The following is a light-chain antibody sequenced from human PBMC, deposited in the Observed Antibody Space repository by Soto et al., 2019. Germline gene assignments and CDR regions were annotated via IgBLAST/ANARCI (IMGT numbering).Light chain of an antibody. CDR1: QTVRNTY. J-gene: IGKJ4*01. Sequence: EFVLTQSPGTLSLSPGERATLSCRASQTVRNTYLAWYQQKPGQAPRLLIYDASSMATGIPDRFSGGGSGTDFTLTISRLEPEDFAVYYCQQFSSYPLTFGGGTKVEIK. V-gene: IGKV3-20*01. CDR2: DAS. CDR3: QQFSSYPLT.